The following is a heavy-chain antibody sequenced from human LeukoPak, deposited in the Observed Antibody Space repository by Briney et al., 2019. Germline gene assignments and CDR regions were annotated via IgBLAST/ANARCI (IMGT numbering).Heavy chain of an antibody. D-gene: IGHD6-13*01. CDR2: IYPGDSDT. CDR3: ARHRGPAAPIDY. CDR1: GCIFTSYW. V-gene: IGHV5-51*01. J-gene: IGHJ4*02. Sequence: GGSLQISCKGSGCIFTSYWIGWGRRLPGKGREGMGIIYPGDSDTRYSPSFQRQVTISADKSISTAYLQWSSLKASDTAMYYCARHRGPAAPIDYWGQGTLVTVSS.